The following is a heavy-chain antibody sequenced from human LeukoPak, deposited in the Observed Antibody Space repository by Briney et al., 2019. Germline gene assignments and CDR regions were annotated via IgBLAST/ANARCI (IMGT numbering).Heavy chain of an antibody. CDR2: IYYSGST. J-gene: IGHJ4*02. CDR1: GGSISSGDYY. CDR3: ARELAVAGSWGSFGY. V-gene: IGHV4-30-4*01. Sequence: KPSETLSLTCTVSGGSISSGDYYWSWIRQPPGKGLEWIGYIYYSGSTYYNPSLKSRVTISVDTSKNQFSLKLSSVTAADTAVYYCARELAVAGSWGSFGYWGQGTLVTVSS. D-gene: IGHD6-19*01.